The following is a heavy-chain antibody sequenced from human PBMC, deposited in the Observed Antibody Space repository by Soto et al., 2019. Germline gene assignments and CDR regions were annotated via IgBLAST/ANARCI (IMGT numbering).Heavy chain of an antibody. CDR2: VIPIFGTA. CDR3: ARDQTRITIFGVVIIPGWFDP. V-gene: IGHV1-69*01. J-gene: IGHJ5*02. D-gene: IGHD3-3*01. CDR1: GGTFSSYA. Sequence: QVQLVQSGAEVKKPGSSVKVSCKASGGTFSSYAISWVRQAPGQGLEWMGGVIPIFGTANYAQKFQGRVTITADESTSTACMALSSLRSADTAVYYCARDQTRITIFGVVIIPGWFDPWGQGTLVTVSS.